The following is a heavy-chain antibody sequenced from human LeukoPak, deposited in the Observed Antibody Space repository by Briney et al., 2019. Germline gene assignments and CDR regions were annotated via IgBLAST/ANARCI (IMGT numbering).Heavy chain of an antibody. CDR3: ARVLLWFGERGYYFDY. J-gene: IGHJ4*02. V-gene: IGHV1-8*02. CDR1: GYTFTGYY. D-gene: IGHD3-10*01. Sequence: ASVKVSCKASGYTFTGYYMHWVRQAPGQGLEWMGWMNPNSGNTGYAQKFQGRVTMTRNTSISTAYMELSSLRSEDTAVYYCARVLLWFGERGYYFDYWGQGTLVTVSS. CDR2: MNPNSGNT.